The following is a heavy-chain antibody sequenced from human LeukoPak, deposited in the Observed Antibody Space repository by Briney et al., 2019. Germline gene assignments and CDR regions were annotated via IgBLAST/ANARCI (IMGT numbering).Heavy chain of an antibody. D-gene: IGHD3-9*01. CDR1: GFTFSSYW. J-gene: IGHJ4*02. CDR2: IKQDGSGK. CDR3: ARDAEYYDILTGAIDY. V-gene: IGHV3-7*01. Sequence: PGGSLRLSCAASGFTFSSYWMSWVRQAPGKGLEWVANIKQDGSGKYYVDSVKGRFTISRDNAKNSLYLQMNSLRAEDTAVYYCARDAEYYDILTGAIDYWGQGTLVTVSS.